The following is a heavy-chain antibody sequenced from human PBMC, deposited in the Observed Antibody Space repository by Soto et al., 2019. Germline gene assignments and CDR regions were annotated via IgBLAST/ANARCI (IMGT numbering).Heavy chain of an antibody. CDR2: IYRDGST. J-gene: IGHJ4*02. CDR1: GFTVSSSY. CDR3: AKDAALLGSSTWYGAGLDY. Sequence: EVQLVESGGGLVQPGGTLRLSCAASGFTVSSSYMSWVRQAPGKGLEWVPLIYRDGSTYYANSVKGRVTISRDNSMTALYLQMNSLRAADTAVYYCAKDAALLGSSTWYGAGLDYWGQGTLVTVSS. V-gene: IGHV3-66*01. D-gene: IGHD6-13*01.